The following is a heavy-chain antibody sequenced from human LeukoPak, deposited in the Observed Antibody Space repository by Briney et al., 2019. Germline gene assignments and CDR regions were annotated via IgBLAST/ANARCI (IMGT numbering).Heavy chain of an antibody. CDR1: GGSFSGYY. J-gene: IGHJ4*02. V-gene: IGHV4-34*01. D-gene: IGHD6-13*01. CDR2: INHSGST. CDR3: SRLRSWYYFDY. Sequence: SETLSLTCAVYGGSFSGYYWSWIRQPPGKGLEWSGEINHSGSTNYNPSLKSRVTISVDTSKNQFSLKLSSVTAANTAVYYCSRLRSWYYFDYWGQGTLVTVSS.